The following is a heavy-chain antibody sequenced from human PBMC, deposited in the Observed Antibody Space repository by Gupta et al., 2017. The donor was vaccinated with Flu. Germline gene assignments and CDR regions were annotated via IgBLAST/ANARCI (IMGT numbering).Heavy chain of an antibody. D-gene: IGHD1-14*01. J-gene: IGHJ4*02. CDR1: GFTFSEHY. CDR2: IRNKANSYTT. CDR3: SRGETGPSPPGRNDC. V-gene: IGHV3-72*01. Sequence: RLVESGGGLVQPGGSLRLSCVVSGFTFSEHYMDWIRQAPGKGLEWVGRIRNKANSYTTEYAASVKDRFTITRDDSKRSLYLQMNSLKNEDTAVYYCSRGETGPSPPGRNDCWGQGTLVTVSS.